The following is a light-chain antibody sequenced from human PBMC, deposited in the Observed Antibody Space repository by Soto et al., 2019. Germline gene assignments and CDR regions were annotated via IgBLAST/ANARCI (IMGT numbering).Light chain of an antibody. V-gene: IGKV3-20*01. J-gene: IGKJ1*01. Sequence: EIVLTQSPGTLSLSPGERATLSCRTSQSVSSYFLAWYQQKPGQAPRLLIYGASSRATGIPGRFSGSGSGTDFTLTISRLEPEDFAVYYCQQYGSSPKTFGPGTKVEIK. CDR3: QQYGSSPKT. CDR1: QSVSSYF. CDR2: GAS.